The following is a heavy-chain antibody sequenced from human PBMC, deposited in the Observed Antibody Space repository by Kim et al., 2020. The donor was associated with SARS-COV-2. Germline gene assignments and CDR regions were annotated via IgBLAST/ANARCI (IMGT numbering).Heavy chain of an antibody. CDR2: IYYSGST. D-gene: IGHD6-13*01. V-gene: IGHV4-59*08. CDR3: ARLYSSSWYDYYYYGMDV. Sequence: SETLSLTCTVSGGSISSYYWSWIRQPPGKGLECIGYIYYSGSTNYNPSLKSRVTISVDTSKNQFSLKLSSVTAVDTAVYYCARLYSSSWYDYYYYGMDVWGQGTTVTVSS. CDR1: GGSISSYY. J-gene: IGHJ6*02.